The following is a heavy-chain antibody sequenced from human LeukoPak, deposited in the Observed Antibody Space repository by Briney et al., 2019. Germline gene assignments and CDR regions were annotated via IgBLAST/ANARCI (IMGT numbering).Heavy chain of an antibody. V-gene: IGHV1-2*02. J-gene: IGHJ4*02. Sequence: ASVKVSCKASGYTFTGYYMHWVRQAPGQGLEWMGWINPNSGGTNYAQKFQGRVTMTRDTSISTAYMELSRLRSDDTAVYYCARDLWFGELGTSDYWGQGTLVTVSS. CDR1: GYTFTGYY. CDR2: INPNSGGT. CDR3: ARDLWFGELGTSDY. D-gene: IGHD3-10*01.